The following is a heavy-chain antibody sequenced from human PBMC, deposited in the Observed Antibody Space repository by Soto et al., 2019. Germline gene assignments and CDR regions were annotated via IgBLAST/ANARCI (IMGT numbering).Heavy chain of an antibody. V-gene: IGHV4-59*01. CDR2: IYYSGRT. J-gene: IGHJ4*02. Sequence: QVQLQESGPGLVKPSETLSLTCTVSGGSIRDYFWTWIRQPPGKGLEWIGYIYYSGRTNYNPSLKSRVSISVDTSKNHFSLQLRFVTAADTAVYYCARVGGDDFGDSGGFDSWGQGTLVTVSS. D-gene: IGHD4-17*01. CDR1: GGSIRDYF. CDR3: ARVGGDDFGDSGGFDS.